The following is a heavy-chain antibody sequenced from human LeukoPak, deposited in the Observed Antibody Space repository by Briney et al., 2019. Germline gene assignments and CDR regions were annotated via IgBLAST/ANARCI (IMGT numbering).Heavy chain of an antibody. CDR1: GGSINSGSLY. CDR3: ARAGRSYDYVWGSSTFDY. Sequence: SETLSLTCTVSGGSINSGSLYWSWIRQPAGKGLEWIGRIYASGSTNYNPSLKSRVTISVDTSKNQFSLKLSSVTAADTAVYYCARAGRSYDYVWGSSTFDYWGQGTLVTVSS. V-gene: IGHV4-61*02. D-gene: IGHD3-16*01. CDR2: IYASGST. J-gene: IGHJ4*02.